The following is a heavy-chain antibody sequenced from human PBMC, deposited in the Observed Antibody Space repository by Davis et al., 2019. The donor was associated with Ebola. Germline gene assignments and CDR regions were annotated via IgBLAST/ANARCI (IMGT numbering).Heavy chain of an antibody. Sequence: GESLKISCAASGFTFSSYGMHWVRQAPGKGLEWVSAISGSGGSTYYADSVKGRFTISRDNSKNTLYLQMNSLRAEDTAVYYCGRGLSGDYWGQGTLVTVSS. CDR1: GFTFSSYG. CDR3: GRGLSGDY. V-gene: IGHV3-23*01. CDR2: ISGSGGST. D-gene: IGHD4/OR15-4a*01. J-gene: IGHJ4*02.